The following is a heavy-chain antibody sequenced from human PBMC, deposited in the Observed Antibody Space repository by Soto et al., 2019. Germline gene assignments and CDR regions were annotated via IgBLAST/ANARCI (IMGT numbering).Heavy chain of an antibody. Sequence: SVKVSCKSCGVTFTSSAIRLVRQAREQRLEWIGSIVVGSGNTNYAQKFQERVTITRDMSTSTAYMELSSLRSEDTAVYYCAADLVVVPENLSFDYWGQGTLVTVSS. V-gene: IGHV1-58*02. D-gene: IGHD2-2*01. CDR2: IVVGSGNT. CDR1: GVTFTSSA. J-gene: IGHJ4*02. CDR3: AADLVVVPENLSFDY.